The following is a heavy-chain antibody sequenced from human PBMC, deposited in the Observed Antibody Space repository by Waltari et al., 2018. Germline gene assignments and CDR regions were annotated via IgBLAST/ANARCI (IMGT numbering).Heavy chain of an antibody. CDR1: GFTFGSFW. V-gene: IGHV3-7*01. CDR2: INQDGSEK. Sequence: EVQLVESGGGLVQPGGSLRLSGAGAGFTFGSFWRSWVRQTPGKGLEWVANINQDGSEKYYVDSVKGRFTISRDNAKKSLYLQMNSLRAEDTAVYYCASGDNADYWGQGTLVTVSS. J-gene: IGHJ4*02. D-gene: IGHD2-21*01. CDR3: ASGDNADY.